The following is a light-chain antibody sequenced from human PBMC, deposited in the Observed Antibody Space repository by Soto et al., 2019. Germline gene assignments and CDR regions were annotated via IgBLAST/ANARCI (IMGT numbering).Light chain of an antibody. J-gene: IGLJ2*01. Sequence: QSVLTQPRSVSGSPGQSVTISCTGTSSDVGGYHYVSWYQQHPGKAPKVMIYDVSKRPSGVSDRFSGSKSDNTASLTISGLQYEDEADYYCCSHAGSYEVFGGGTKLTVL. V-gene: IGLV2-11*01. CDR3: CSHAGSYEV. CDR1: SSDVGGYHY. CDR2: DVS.